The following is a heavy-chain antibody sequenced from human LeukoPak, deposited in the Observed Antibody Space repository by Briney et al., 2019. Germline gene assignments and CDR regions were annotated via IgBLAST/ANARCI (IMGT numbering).Heavy chain of an antibody. CDR1: GYTFTNYG. CDR2: IIPIFGTA. V-gene: IGHV1-69*05. J-gene: IGHJ4*02. D-gene: IGHD4-23*01. CDR3: ASYNLRTMVVTTGLDY. Sequence: SVKVSCKXSGYTFTNYGITWVRQAPGQGLEWMGGIIPIFGTANYAQKFQGRVTITTDESASTAYMELSSLRSEDTAVYYCASYNLRTMVVTTGLDYWGQGTLVTVSS.